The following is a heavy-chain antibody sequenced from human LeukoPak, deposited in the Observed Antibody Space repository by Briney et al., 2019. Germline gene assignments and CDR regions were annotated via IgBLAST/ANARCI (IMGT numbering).Heavy chain of an antibody. CDR1: GGSVSSGSYY. J-gene: IGHJ4*02. V-gene: IGHV4-61*01. CDR3: ARNGPYYYGSGSNY. D-gene: IGHD3-10*01. Sequence: SETLSLTCTVSGGSVSSGSYYWSWIRQPPGKGLEWIGYIYYSGSTNYNPFLKSRVTISVDTSKNQFSLKLSSVTAADTAVYYCARNGPYYYGSGSNYWGQGTLVTVSS. CDR2: IYYSGST.